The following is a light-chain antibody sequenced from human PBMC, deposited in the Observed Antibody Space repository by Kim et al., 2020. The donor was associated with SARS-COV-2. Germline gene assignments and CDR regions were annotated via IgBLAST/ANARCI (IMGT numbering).Light chain of an antibody. Sequence: ASVGDRDTITCRASQSISSWLAWYQQKPGKAPKLLIYKASSLESGVPSRFSGSGSGTEFTLTISSLQPDDFATYYCQQYNSYPWTFGQGTKVDIK. CDR1: QSISSW. J-gene: IGKJ1*01. CDR2: KAS. V-gene: IGKV1-5*03. CDR3: QQYNSYPWT.